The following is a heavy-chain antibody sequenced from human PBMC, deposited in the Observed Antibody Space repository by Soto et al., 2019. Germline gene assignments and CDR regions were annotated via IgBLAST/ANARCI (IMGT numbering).Heavy chain of an antibody. CDR2: VYPRDSDT. CDR1: GYMFIDYW. Sequence: PGESLKISFKASGYMFIDYWIGWVRQMPGKGLEWMGIVYPRDSDTRYSPSFQGQVTISADRSTGTAFMQWRSLKASDTALYYCARPPLPGYSIHFNSWGQGTLVTVYS. J-gene: IGHJ4*02. V-gene: IGHV5-51*01. CDR3: ARPPLPGYSIHFNS. D-gene: IGHD2-15*01.